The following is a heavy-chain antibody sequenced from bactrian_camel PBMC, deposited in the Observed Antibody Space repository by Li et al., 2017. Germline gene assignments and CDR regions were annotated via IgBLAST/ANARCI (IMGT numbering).Heavy chain of an antibody. CDR2: MNTDGSIV. V-gene: IGHV3S6*01. CDR1: GFTFTNYW. CDR3: AAGTDHAY. J-gene: IGHJ4*01. D-gene: IGHD1*01. Sequence: HVQLVESGGGLVQPGGSLRLSCAASGFTFTNYWMHWVRQRPGKGLEWLTNMNTDGSIVDYVDSVKGRFTISRDNAKATVFLLMTNVKSEDTGRYYCAAGTDHAYWGQGTQVTVS.